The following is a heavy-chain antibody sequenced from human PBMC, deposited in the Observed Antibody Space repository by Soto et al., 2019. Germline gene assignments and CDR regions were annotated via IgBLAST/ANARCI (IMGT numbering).Heavy chain of an antibody. Sequence: QVQLVQSGAEVRKPGSSVKVSCKASEDTFTYYAFTWVRQAPGQGLEWVGQVIPVFGTTNHAQKFQGRVTLTADESTSSSYMELTDLRTDDTAVYSCARSYLTASSPAVSDVWGQGTKVTVSS. J-gene: IGHJ3*01. CDR1: EDTFTYYA. CDR3: ARSYLTASSPAVSDV. CDR2: VIPVFGTT. D-gene: IGHD2-21*01. V-gene: IGHV1-69*01.